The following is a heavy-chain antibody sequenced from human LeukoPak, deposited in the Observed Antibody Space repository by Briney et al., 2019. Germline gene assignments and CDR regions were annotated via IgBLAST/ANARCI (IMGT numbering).Heavy chain of an antibody. CDR2: IDHRGAT. D-gene: IGHD3-22*01. Sequence: PSETLSLTCAVYGGSLNGYYWSWIRQSPGKGLEWLGEIDHRGATKYNASLESRVTISLDPPFNQFSLELTSVTAADTAIYYCARGSSYGASGYPYFDHWGQGTLVPVS. CDR1: GGSLNGYY. J-gene: IGHJ4*02. CDR3: ARGSSYGASGYPYFDH. V-gene: IGHV4-34*01.